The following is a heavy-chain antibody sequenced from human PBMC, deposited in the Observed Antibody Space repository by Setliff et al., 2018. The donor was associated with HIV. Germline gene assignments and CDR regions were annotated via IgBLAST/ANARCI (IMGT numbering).Heavy chain of an antibody. CDR1: GPSINIHY. J-gene: IGHJ6*01. CDR2: IYSTGST. Sequence: SETLSLTCTVSGPSINIHYWSWIRQSPGKAFEWIGYIYSTGSTNYNPSLQSRVTMSIDTSKNQFSLKLSSVTAADTAVYYCARDNSYYYGSGSHYWYGMDVWSQGTTVTVSS. V-gene: IGHV4-4*08. D-gene: IGHD3-10*01. CDR3: ARDNSYYYGSGSHYWYGMDV.